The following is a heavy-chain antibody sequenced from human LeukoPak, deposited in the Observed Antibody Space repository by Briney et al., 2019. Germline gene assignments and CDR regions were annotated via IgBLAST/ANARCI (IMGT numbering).Heavy chain of an antibody. CDR2: ISSSSNTV. D-gene: IGHD1-26*01. J-gene: IGHJ4*02. Sequence: GSLRLSCAASGFTFSDYYMTWVRQAPGKRLEWVSYISSSSNTVYYADSVKGRLTVSRDNANNSLFVQMTNLRAEDTAVYYCARRAMGATSFDYWGQGTLVTVSS. CDR1: GFTFSDYY. V-gene: IGHV3-11*04. CDR3: ARRAMGATSFDY.